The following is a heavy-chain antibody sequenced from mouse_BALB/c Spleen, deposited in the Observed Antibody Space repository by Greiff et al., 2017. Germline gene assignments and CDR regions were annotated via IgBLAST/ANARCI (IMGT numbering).Heavy chain of an antibody. CDR2: ISTYYGDA. J-gene: IGHJ2*01. D-gene: IGHD2-2*01. CDR3: ARPYGYDGGDFDY. V-gene: IGHV1S137*01. Sequence: VQLQQSGAELVRPGVSVKISCKGSGYTFPDYAMHWVKQSHAKSLEWIGVISTYYGDASYNQKFKGKATMTVDKSSSTAYMELARLTSEDSAIYYCARPYGYDGGDFDYWGQGTTLTVSS. CDR1: GYTFPDYA.